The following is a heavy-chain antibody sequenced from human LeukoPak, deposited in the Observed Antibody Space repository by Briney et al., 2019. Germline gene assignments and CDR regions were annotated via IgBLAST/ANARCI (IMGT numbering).Heavy chain of an antibody. D-gene: IGHD3-10*01. CDR1: GFTFSSYG. Sequence: GRSLRLSCAASGFTFSSYGMHWVRQAPGKGLEWVAVIWYDGSNKYYADSVKGRFTISRDNSENTLYLQMNSLRVEDTAVYYCAKSYTYGWASYYNHYDYWGQGTLVTVSS. CDR3: AKSYTYGWASYYNHYDY. J-gene: IGHJ4*02. V-gene: IGHV3-33*06. CDR2: IWYDGSNK.